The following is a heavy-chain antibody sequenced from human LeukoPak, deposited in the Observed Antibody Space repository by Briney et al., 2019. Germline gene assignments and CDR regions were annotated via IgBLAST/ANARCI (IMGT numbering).Heavy chain of an antibody. CDR1: GFTFSSYS. CDR2: ISSSSSTI. J-gene: IGHJ6*03. CDR3: AKGVDYYDSSGYYRYMDV. Sequence: GGSLRLSCAASGFTFSSYSMNWVRQAPGKGLEWVSYISSSSSTIYYADSVKGRFTISRDNAKNSLYLQMNSLRAEDTAVYYCAKGVDYYDSSGYYRYMDVWGKGTTVTISS. V-gene: IGHV3-48*01. D-gene: IGHD3-22*01.